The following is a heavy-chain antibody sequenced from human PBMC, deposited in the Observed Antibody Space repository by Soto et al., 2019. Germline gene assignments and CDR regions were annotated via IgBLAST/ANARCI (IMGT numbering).Heavy chain of an antibody. CDR1: GYTFTSYA. V-gene: IGHV1-3*01. CDR3: ASGTYYDFWSGYRFGYYGMDV. D-gene: IGHD3-3*01. CDR2: INAGNGNT. J-gene: IGHJ6*02. Sequence: ASVKVSCKASGYTFTSYAMHWVRQAPGQRLEWMGWINAGNGNTKYSQKFQGRVTITRDTSASTAYIELSSLRSEDTAVYYCASGTYYDFWSGYRFGYYGMDVWGQGTTVTVSS.